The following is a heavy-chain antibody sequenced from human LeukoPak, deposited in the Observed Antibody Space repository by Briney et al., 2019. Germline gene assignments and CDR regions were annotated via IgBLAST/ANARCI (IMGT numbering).Heavy chain of an antibody. CDR2: IYSCGST. CDR3: ARDPLMYSGSYSYRYFDY. J-gene: IGHJ4*02. Sequence: PGGSLRLSCAASGFTVSSNYMSWVRQAPGKGLEWVSVIYSCGSTYYADSVKGRFTISRDNAKNSLYLQMNSLRAEDTAVYYCARDPLMYSGSYSYRYFDYWGQGTLVTVSS. V-gene: IGHV3-66*03. CDR1: GFTVSSNY. D-gene: IGHD1-26*01.